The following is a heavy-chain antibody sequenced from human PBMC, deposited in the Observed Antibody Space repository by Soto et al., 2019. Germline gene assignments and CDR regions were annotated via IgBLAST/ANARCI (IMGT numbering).Heavy chain of an antibody. J-gene: IGHJ6*02. Sequence: ASVKVSCKASGGTFSSYAISWVRQAPGQGLEWMGWINAGNGNTKYSQKFQGWVTMTRDTSISTAYMELSRLRSDDTAVYYCARGNDYYYYYGMDVWGQGTTVTVSS. D-gene: IGHD4-4*01. CDR3: ARGNDYYYYYGMDV. CDR2: INAGNGNT. V-gene: IGHV1-2*04. CDR1: GGTFSSYA.